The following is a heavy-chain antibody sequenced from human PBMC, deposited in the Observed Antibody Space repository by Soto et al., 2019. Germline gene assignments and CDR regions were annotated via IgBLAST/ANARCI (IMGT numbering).Heavy chain of an antibody. Sequence: VGSLRLSCAASGFTFSSYAMHWVRQAPGKGLEWVAVISYDGSNKYYADSVKGRFTISRDNSKNTLYLQMNSLRAEDTAVYYCARDRVTMIVVPEYYYGMDVWGQGTTVTVSS. CDR2: ISYDGSNK. CDR3: ARDRVTMIVVPEYYYGMDV. V-gene: IGHV3-30-3*01. D-gene: IGHD3-22*01. CDR1: GFTFSSYA. J-gene: IGHJ6*02.